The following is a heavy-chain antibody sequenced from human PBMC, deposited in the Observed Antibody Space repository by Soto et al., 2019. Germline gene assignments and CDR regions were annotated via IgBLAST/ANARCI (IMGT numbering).Heavy chain of an antibody. J-gene: IGHJ6*02. Sequence: PGESLKISCKGSGYSFTTYWITWVRQMPGKGLEWMGRIDPSDSYTNYSPSFQGHVTISADQSTNTVYLQWSSLKASDTAIYYCARSSNEHYNYDHMDVWGQGTTVTVSS. CDR3: ARSSNEHYNYDHMDV. V-gene: IGHV5-10-1*01. CDR1: GYSFTTYW. CDR2: IDPSDSYT. D-gene: IGHD5-18*01.